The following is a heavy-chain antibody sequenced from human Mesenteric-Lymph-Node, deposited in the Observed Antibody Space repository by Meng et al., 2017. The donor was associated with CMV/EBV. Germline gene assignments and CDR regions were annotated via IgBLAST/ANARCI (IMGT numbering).Heavy chain of an antibody. J-gene: IGHJ4*02. Sequence: GESLKISCAVSGFTFDTYWMHWVRQAPGKGPVWVAHISSDGSKIKYADSVVGRFTISRDNAKNMLYLHMSSLRVDDTAVYYCARPPSLWDYGTHEPFRLWGQGVLVTVSS. CDR2: ISSDGSKI. CDR1: GFTFDTYW. V-gene: IGHV3-74*03. CDR3: ARPPSLWDYGTHEPFRL. D-gene: IGHD4/OR15-4a*01.